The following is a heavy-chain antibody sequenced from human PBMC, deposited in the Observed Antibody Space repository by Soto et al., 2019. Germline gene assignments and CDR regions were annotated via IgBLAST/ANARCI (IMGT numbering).Heavy chain of an antibody. J-gene: IGHJ1*01. CDR3: ATGPAGYCFTTSCYSYFQH. D-gene: IGHD2-2*01. CDR2: IYYSGST. Sequence: SETLSLTCTVSGGSISSDAYYWNWIRQHPGKGLEWIGYIYYSGSTYYNLSLKSRVTMSVDTSKNQFSLKLSSVTAADTAVYYCATGPAGYCFTTSCYSYFQHWAQGTLVTVSS. CDR1: GGSISSDAYY. V-gene: IGHV4-31*03.